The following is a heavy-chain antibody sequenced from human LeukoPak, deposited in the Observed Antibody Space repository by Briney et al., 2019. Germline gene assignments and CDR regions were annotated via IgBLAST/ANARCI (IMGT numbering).Heavy chain of an antibody. CDR1: GFTFSSYG. J-gene: IGHJ6*02. CDR2: IWYDGSNK. Sequence: TGGSLRLSCAASGFTFSSYGMHWVRQAPGKGLEWVAVIWYDGSNKYYADSVKGRFTISRDNSKNTLYLQMNSLRAEDTAVYYCARDVDYYGSGSPPGMDVWGQGTTVTVSS. D-gene: IGHD3-10*01. V-gene: IGHV3-33*01. CDR3: ARDVDYYGSGSPPGMDV.